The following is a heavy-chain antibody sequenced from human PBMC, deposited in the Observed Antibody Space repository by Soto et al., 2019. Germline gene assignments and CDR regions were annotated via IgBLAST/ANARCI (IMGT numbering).Heavy chain of an antibody. J-gene: IGHJ4*02. V-gene: IGHV3-33*01. CDR1: GFTFSSYG. CDR2: IWYDGSNK. CDR3: ARAGGGWLQFDN. D-gene: IGHD5-12*01. Sequence: QVQLVESGGGVVQPGRSLRLSCAASGFTFSSYGMHWVRQAPGKGLEWVAVIWYDGSNKYYADSVKGRFTISRDNSKNTLYLQMNSLRAEDTAVYYCARAGGGWLQFDNWGQGTLVTVSS.